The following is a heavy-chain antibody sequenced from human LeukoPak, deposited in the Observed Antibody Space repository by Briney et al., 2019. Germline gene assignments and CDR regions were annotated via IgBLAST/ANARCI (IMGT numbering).Heavy chain of an antibody. V-gene: IGHV4-34*01. Sequence: SETLSLTCAVYGGSISGDYWSWIRQLPGKGLEWIGEINHSGSTNYNPSLKSRVTISVDTSKNQFSLKLSSVTAADTAVYYCARGLRFLVVWGQGTMVTVSS. CDR3: ARGLRFLVV. CDR1: GGSISGDY. J-gene: IGHJ6*02. D-gene: IGHD3-3*01. CDR2: INHSGST.